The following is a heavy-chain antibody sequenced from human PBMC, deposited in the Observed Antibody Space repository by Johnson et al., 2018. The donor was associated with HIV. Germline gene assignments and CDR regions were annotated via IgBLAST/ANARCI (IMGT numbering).Heavy chain of an antibody. J-gene: IGHJ3*02. V-gene: IGHV3-15*01. CDR2: INTKTDGETT. Sequence: VQLVESGGGLLKPGGSLRLSCAASGFTFINAWMNWVRQAPGKGLEWVGRINTKTDGETTAYAAAGKGRFTISRDDSKNTLYLQMNSLRAEDTAVYYCARAYSYGAFDIWGQGTMVTVSS. D-gene: IGHD5-18*01. CDR3: ARAYSYGAFDI. CDR1: GFTFINAW.